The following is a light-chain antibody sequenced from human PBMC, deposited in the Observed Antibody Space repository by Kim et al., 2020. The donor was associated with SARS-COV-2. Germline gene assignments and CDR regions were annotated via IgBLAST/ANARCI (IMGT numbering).Light chain of an antibody. CDR3: HSRDSTGNLLLYV. V-gene: IGLV3-19*01. CDR1: SRRRYY. J-gene: IGLJ1*01. CDR2: GKS. Sequence: GQSVNITCQGDSRRRYYATWYRHKQGQAPVLVIYGKSNLPSGIPDRFSGSSSGNTASLTITGAQAEDEADYYCHSRDSTGNLLLYVFGTGTKVTVL.